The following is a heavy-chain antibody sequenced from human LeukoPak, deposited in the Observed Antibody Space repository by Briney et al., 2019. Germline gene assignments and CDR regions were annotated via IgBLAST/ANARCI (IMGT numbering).Heavy chain of an antibody. V-gene: IGHV3-23*01. D-gene: IGHD6-25*01. J-gene: IGHJ3*01. CDR1: GFTFSTYA. Sequence: GGSLRLSCAASGFTFSTYAMSWVRQAPGKGLEWVSGISGSGGLTYYADSVKGRFTISRDNSKKTLYLQMNSLRGEDTAVYYCAKGIGAVDWGQGTMVTVSS. CDR2: ISGSGGLT. CDR3: AKGIGAVD.